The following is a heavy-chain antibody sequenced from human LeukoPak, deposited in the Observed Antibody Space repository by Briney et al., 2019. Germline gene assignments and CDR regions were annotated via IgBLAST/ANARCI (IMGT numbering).Heavy chain of an antibody. Sequence: GGSLRLSCAASGFTFSIAWMSWVRQAPGQGLEWVGRIKSRGDGETRDYAASVKDRFIISRDDSKNTLYLQMNSLRTEDTAIYYCAAVGEWLSNAFNTWGQGTLVTVSA. CDR3: AAVGEWLSNAFNT. V-gene: IGHV3-15*01. CDR1: GFTFSIAW. J-gene: IGHJ3*02. D-gene: IGHD3-3*01. CDR2: IKSRGDGETR.